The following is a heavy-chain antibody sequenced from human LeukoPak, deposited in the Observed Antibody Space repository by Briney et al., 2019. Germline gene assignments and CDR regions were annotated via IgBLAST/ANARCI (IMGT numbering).Heavy chain of an antibody. V-gene: IGHV4-4*07. Sequence: SETLSLTCTVSGGSINNYYWSWIRQPAGKGLEWIGRIYTTGSTNYNPSLKSRITMSVDTSKNQFSLKLSSVTAADTAVYYCARDVGAGTFHYYYYMDVWGKGTTVTISS. CDR1: GGSINNYY. J-gene: IGHJ6*03. D-gene: IGHD6-19*01. CDR2: IYTTGST. CDR3: ARDVGAGTFHYYYYMDV.